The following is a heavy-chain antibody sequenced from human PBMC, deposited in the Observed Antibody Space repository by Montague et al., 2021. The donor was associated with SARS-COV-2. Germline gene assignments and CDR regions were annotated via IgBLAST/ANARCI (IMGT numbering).Heavy chain of an antibody. J-gene: IGHJ4*02. Sequence: SETLSLPCSVSGNSLSNSRYFWGWIRQPPRKGLEWIGSFYFGGKFLYNSSLESRVTISVDTSKNQFSQQLSSVTASDTAVYYCARHSGGSEVAGLDYWGQGILVTVSS. V-gene: IGHV4-39*01. CDR2: FYFGGKF. CDR3: ARHSGGSEVAGLDY. CDR1: GNSLSNSRYF. D-gene: IGHD6-19*01.